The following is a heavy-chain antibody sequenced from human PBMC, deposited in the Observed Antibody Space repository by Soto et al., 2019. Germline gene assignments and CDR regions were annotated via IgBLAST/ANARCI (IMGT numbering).Heavy chain of an antibody. CDR2: IIPIFGTA. J-gene: IGHJ4*02. CDR1: GGTFSSYA. V-gene: IGHV1-69*13. D-gene: IGHD3-9*01. CDR3: GSDYVLRFFDCPRTFDY. Sequence: SVNVSCKASGGTFSSYAISWVRQAPGQGLEWMGGIIPIFGTANYAQKFQGRVTITADESTSTAYMELSSLRSEDTAVYYCGSDYVLRFFDCPRTFDYGGQEPLVTVPS.